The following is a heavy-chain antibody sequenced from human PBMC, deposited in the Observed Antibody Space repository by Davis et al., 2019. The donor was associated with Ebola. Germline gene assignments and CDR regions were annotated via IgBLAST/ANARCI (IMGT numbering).Heavy chain of an antibody. CDR3: ARVDNNYYYGLDV. Sequence: ASVKVSCKASGYTFNSFDIHWVRQATGQGLEWKGWMNPNSGNTAYAQRFQGRVTMTRNTSISTAYMELSSLRSEDTAVHYCARVDNNYYYGLDVWGKGTTVTVSS. J-gene: IGHJ6*04. V-gene: IGHV1-8*01. D-gene: IGHD3-9*01. CDR2: MNPNSGNT. CDR1: GYTFNSFD.